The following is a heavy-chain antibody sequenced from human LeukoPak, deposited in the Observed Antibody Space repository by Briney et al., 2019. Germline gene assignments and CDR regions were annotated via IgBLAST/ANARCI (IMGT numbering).Heavy chain of an antibody. Sequence: SETLSLTCAVYGGSFSGYYWSWIRQPPGKGLEWIGEINHSGSTNYNPSLKSRVTISVDTSKNQFSLKLSSVTAADTAVYYCARAPYLYNWNYRGWFDPWGQGTLVTVSS. V-gene: IGHV4-34*01. CDR2: INHSGST. D-gene: IGHD1-7*01. CDR3: ARAPYLYNWNYRGWFDP. J-gene: IGHJ5*02. CDR1: GGSFSGYY.